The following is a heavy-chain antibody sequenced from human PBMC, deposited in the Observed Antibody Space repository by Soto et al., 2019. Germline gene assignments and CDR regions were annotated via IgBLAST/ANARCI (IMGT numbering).Heavy chain of an antibody. Sequence: QVQLVQSGAEVKKPGSSVKVSCKASGGTFSSYAISWVRQAPGQGLEWMGGIIPIFGTANYAQKFQGRVTITADKSTSTPYMELSSLRSEDTAVYYCAGSITMVRGVTPPYYYGMDVWGQGTTVTVSS. CDR3: AGSITMVRGVTPPYYYGMDV. CDR1: GGTFSSYA. CDR2: IIPIFGTA. D-gene: IGHD3-10*01. J-gene: IGHJ6*02. V-gene: IGHV1-69*06.